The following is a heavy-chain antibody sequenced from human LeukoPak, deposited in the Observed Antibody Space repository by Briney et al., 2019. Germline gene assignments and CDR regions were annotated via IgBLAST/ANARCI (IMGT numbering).Heavy chain of an antibody. D-gene: IGHD6-13*01. CDR1: GGSISSSNYY. CDR3: ARRGSSSWYLFDY. CDR2: MSSSGST. J-gene: IGHJ4*02. V-gene: IGHV4-39*01. Sequence: SETLSLTCTVSGGSISSSNYYWGWIRQPPGKGLEWIVSMSSSGSTNYNPSLKSRVTISLDTSKKQVSLKLSSVTAADTAVYYCARRGSSSWYLFDYWGQGTLVTVSS.